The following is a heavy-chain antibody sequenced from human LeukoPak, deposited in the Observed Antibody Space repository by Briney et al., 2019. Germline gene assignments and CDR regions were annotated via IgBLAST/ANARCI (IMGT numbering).Heavy chain of an antibody. CDR3: ARVVPHHRGYYFDY. D-gene: IGHD2-15*01. Sequence: GESLKISSKGSGSRFTSYWIGWVRQMPGKGLEWMGIIYPGDSDTRYSPSFQGQVTISADKSISTAYLQWSSLKASDTAMYYCARVVPHHRGYYFDYWGQGTLVTVSS. CDR2: IYPGDSDT. CDR1: GSRFTSYW. J-gene: IGHJ4*02. V-gene: IGHV5-51*01.